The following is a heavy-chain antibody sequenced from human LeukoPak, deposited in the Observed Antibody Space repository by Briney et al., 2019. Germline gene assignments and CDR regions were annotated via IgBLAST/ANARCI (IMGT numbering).Heavy chain of an antibody. CDR3: ARALRYFDWLYNYYYYYMDV. J-gene: IGHJ6*03. V-gene: IGHV1-18*01. D-gene: IGHD3-9*01. Sequence: ASVKVSCKASGYTFTSYGISWVRQAPGQGLEWMGWISAYNGNTNYAQKLQGRVTMTRNTSISTAYMELSSLRSEDTAVYYCARALRYFDWLYNYYYYYMDVWGKGTTVTISS. CDR2: ISAYNGNT. CDR1: GYTFTSYG.